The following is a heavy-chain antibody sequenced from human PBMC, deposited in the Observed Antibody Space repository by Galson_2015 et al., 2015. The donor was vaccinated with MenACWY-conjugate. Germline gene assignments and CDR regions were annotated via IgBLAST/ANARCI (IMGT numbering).Heavy chain of an antibody. V-gene: IGHV3-23*01. CDR2: ISGSGGST. CDR3: AKGSGFLEWLPLS. Sequence: SLRLSCAASGFTFSDYAMSWVRQAPGKGLEWVSAISGSGGSTYYAGSVKGRFTISRDNSKNTLYLQMNSLRAEDTAIYYCAKGSGFLEWLPLSWGQGTLVTVSS. CDR1: GFTFSDYA. J-gene: IGHJ4*02. D-gene: IGHD3-3*01.